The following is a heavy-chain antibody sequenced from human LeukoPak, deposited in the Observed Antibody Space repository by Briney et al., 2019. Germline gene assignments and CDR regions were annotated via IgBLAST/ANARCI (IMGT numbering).Heavy chain of an antibody. CDR2: IYTSGST. J-gene: IGHJ3*02. CDR1: GGSISSGSYY. D-gene: IGHD1-26*01. V-gene: IGHV4-61*02. CDR3: ARGGRSKWELLSPFDAFDI. Sequence: PSQTLSLTCTVSGGSISSGSYYWSWIRQPAGKGLEWIGRIYTSGSTNYNPSLKSRVTISVDTSKNQFSLKLSSVTAADTAVYYCARGGRSKWELLSPFDAFDIWGQGTMVTVSS.